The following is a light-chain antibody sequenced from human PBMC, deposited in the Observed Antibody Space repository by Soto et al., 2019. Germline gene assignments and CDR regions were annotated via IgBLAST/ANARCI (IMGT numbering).Light chain of an antibody. V-gene: IGKV1-39*01. CDR2: AAS. Sequence: IQMTQSPSSLSASVGDRVTISCRASHNINNYLNWYQQKPGTAPKPLIYAASSLQPGVPSRFNGSRSETDFTLTISSLQPEDSATYYCQQSYYIPRSFGQGTKLQI. J-gene: IGKJ2*03. CDR3: QQSYYIPRS. CDR1: HNINNY.